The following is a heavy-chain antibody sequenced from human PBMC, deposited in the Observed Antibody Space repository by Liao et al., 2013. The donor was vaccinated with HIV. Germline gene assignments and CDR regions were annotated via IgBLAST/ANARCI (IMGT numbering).Heavy chain of an antibody. Sequence: QVQLQESGPGLVEPSETLSLTCTVSGGSINSDDHYWGWIRQPPGKGLEWIGNIYHRGGTFYSSSLKSRVTISIDTSKNQFSLRLTSVTAADTAVYFCTRDREWELLPGYYYYYMDVWGKGTTVTVSS. CDR3: TRDREWELLPGYYYYYMDV. CDR1: GGSINSDDHY. CDR2: IYHRGGT. V-gene: IGHV4-39*07. J-gene: IGHJ6*03. D-gene: IGHD1-26*01.